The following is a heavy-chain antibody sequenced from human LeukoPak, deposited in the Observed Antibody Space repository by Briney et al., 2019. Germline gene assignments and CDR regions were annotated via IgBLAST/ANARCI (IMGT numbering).Heavy chain of an antibody. CDR3: AKDYYDILTGYYNGYDY. V-gene: IGHV3-23*01. CDR1: GFTFSSYA. Sequence: PGGSLRLSCAASGFTFSSYAMSWVRQAPGKGLEWVSAISGGGGSTYYADSVKGRFTISRDNSKNTLYLQMNSLRAEDTAVYYCAKDYYDILTGYYNGYDYWGQGTLVTVSP. CDR2: ISGGGGST. D-gene: IGHD3-9*01. J-gene: IGHJ4*02.